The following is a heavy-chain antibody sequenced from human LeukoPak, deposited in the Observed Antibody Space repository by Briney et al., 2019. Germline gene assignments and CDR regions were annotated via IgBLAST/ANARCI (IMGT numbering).Heavy chain of an antibody. CDR1: GGTFSNYA. J-gene: IGHJ4*02. D-gene: IGHD2-15*01. Sequence: SVKVSCKASGGTFSNYAISWVRQAPGQGLQWMGGIIPIFGTAHYAQKLQGRVTMTTDTSTSTAYMELRSLRSDDTAVYYCARIYCSGGSCCSNSDYWGQGTLVTVSS. CDR3: ARIYCSGGSCCSNSDY. V-gene: IGHV1-69*05. CDR2: IIPIFGTA.